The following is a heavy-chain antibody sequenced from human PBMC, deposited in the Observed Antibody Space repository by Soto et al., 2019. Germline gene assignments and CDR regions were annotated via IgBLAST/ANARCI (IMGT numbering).Heavy chain of an antibody. CDR3: ARANCSSTSCYGASGFFDI. J-gene: IGHJ3*02. V-gene: IGHV1-2*04. D-gene: IGHD2-2*01. CDR2: INPNSGGT. CDR1: GYTFTGYY. Sequence: GASVKVSCKASGYTFTGYYMHWVRQAPGQGLEWMGWINPNSGGTNYAQKFQGWVTMTRDTPISTAYMELSRLRSDDTAVYYCARANCSSTSCYGASGFFDIWGQGTMVTVSS.